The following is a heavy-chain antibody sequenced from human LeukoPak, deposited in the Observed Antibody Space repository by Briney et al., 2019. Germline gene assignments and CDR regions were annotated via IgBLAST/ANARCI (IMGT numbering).Heavy chain of an antibody. Sequence: GGSLRLSCAASGFTFSNYGMHWVRQALGKGLEWVAVISYDGSNKYYADSVKGRFTISRDNSENTLFLQMNSLRAEDTAVYYCAKGYNYGIAWGQGTLVTVSS. CDR2: ISYDGSNK. V-gene: IGHV3-30*18. D-gene: IGHD5-18*01. CDR1: GFTFSNYG. J-gene: IGHJ5*02. CDR3: AKGYNYGIA.